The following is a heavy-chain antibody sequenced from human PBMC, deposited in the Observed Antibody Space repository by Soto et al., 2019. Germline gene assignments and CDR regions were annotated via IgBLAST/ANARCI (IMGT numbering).Heavy chain of an antibody. Sequence: GGSLRLSCAASGFTFSSYAMHWVRQAPGKGLEWVAVISYDGSNKYYADSVKGRFTISRDNSKNTLYLQMNSLRAEDTAVYYCARDFNAPVNIVVVVAAKVRGFDYWGQGTLVTVSS. D-gene: IGHD2-15*01. CDR2: ISYDGSNK. CDR3: ARDFNAPVNIVVVVAAKVRGFDY. CDR1: GFTFSSYA. J-gene: IGHJ4*02. V-gene: IGHV3-30-3*01.